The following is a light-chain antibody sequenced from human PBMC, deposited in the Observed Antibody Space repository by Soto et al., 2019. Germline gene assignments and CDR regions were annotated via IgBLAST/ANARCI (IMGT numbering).Light chain of an antibody. J-gene: IGLJ2*01. V-gene: IGLV2-14*01. CDR3: SSYTSSSTLV. CDR1: SSDIGGYNY. CDR2: EVS. Sequence: QSVLTQPASASGSPGQSCTISCTGSSSDIGGYNYVSWYQQPPGKPPKLMIYEVSTRPSGVSDRFSGSKSGNTAPLTISRLQDEDDADYYCSSYTSSSTLVFGGGTKLTVL.